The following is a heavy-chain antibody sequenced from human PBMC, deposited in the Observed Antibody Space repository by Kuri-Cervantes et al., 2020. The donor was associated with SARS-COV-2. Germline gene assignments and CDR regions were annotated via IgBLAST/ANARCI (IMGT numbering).Heavy chain of an antibody. CDR2: ISAYNGNT. J-gene: IGHJ5*02. Sequence: ASVKVSCKASGYTFTSYGISWVRQAPGQGLEWMGWISAYNGNTNYAQKLQGRVTMTTDTSTSTAYMELRSLRSDDTAVYYCARSEIAWPYGDYFWFDPWGQGTLVTVSS. D-gene: IGHD4-17*01. CDR1: GYTFTSYG. CDR3: ARSEIAWPYGDYFWFDP. V-gene: IGHV1-18*01.